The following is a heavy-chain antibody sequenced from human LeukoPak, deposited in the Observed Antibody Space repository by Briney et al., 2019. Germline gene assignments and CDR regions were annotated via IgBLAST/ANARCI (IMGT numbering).Heavy chain of an antibody. CDR1: GYTFTSYY. J-gene: IGHJ5*02. CDR2: INPSGGST. CDR3: ARDSSGYYYSMTGFDP. D-gene: IGHD3-22*01. V-gene: IGHV1-46*01. Sequence: GASVKVSCKASGYTFTSYYMHWVRQAPGQGLEWMGIINPSGGSTSYVQKFQGRVTMTRDMSTSTVYMELSRLRSDDTAVYYCARDSSGYYYSMTGFDPWGQGTLVTVSS.